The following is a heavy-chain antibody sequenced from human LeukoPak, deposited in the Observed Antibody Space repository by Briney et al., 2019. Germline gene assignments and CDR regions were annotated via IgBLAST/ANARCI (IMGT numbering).Heavy chain of an antibody. J-gene: IGHJ4*02. D-gene: IGHD1-1*01. V-gene: IGHV4-39*07. CDR3: ARASHWNQLHYFDY. Sequence: SETLSLTCTVSGGSISSSSYYWGWIRQPPGKGLEWIGSIYYSGSTYYNPSLKSRVTISVDTSKNQFSLKLSSVTAADTAVYYCARASHWNQLHYFDYWGQGTLVTVSS. CDR1: GGSISSSSYY. CDR2: IYYSGST.